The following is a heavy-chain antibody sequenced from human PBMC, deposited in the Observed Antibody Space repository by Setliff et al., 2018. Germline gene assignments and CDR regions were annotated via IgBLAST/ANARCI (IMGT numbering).Heavy chain of an antibody. CDR1: GFSFSSYT. CDR3: ARSENCYSTHCSPYDY. V-gene: IGHV3-21*01. D-gene: IGHD3-10*01. Sequence: GESLKISCTASGFSFSSYTMNWIRQAPGQGLEWVSSMDKSSTFIYYADSVKGRFTISRDNARNSLFLQMDNLRAEDSAVYYCARSENCYSTHCSPYDYWGQGTRVTVS. J-gene: IGHJ4*02. CDR2: MDKSSTFI.